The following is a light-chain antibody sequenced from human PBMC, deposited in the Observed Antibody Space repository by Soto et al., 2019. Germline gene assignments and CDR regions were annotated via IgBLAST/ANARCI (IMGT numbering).Light chain of an antibody. V-gene: IGLV1-47*01. J-gene: IGLJ2*01. CDR3: AAWDDSLSGVV. Sequence: QSVLTQPPSASGTPGQRVTISCSGSSSNIGSNYVFWYQHLPGTAPKLLIYRNNQRPSGVPDRFSGSKSGTSASLAISGLRSVDETDYYCAAWDDSLSGVVFGGGTQLTVL. CDR2: RNN. CDR1: SSNIGSNY.